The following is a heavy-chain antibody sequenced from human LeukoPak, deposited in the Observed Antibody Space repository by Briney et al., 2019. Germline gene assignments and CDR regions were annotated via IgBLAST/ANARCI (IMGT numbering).Heavy chain of an antibody. CDR2: ISYHGSNK. J-gene: IGHJ5*02. V-gene: IGHV3-30*03. CDR3: ARDLGYCSSTSCYRWFDP. D-gene: IGHD2-2*03. Sequence: PGRSLRLSCAASGFTFSSYGMHWVRQAPGKGLEWVAVISYHGSNKYYADSVKGRFTTSRDNAKNSLYLQMNSLRAEDTAVYYCARDLGYCSSTSCYRWFDPWGQGTLVTVSS. CDR1: GFTFSSYG.